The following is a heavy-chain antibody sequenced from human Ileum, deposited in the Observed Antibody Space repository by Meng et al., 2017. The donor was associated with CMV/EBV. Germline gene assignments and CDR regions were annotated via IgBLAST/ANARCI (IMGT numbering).Heavy chain of an antibody. Sequence: LRLSCAASGVTFNDYWMTWVRQAPGKGLEWVANIDKDGNQKYYADSVKGRFTISRDNAKNSVYLQMNTLRAEDTAVYYCLRAHPLGTWGQGTLVTVSS. CDR3: LRAHPLGT. CDR2: IDKDGNQK. V-gene: IGHV3-7*04. J-gene: IGHJ4*02. D-gene: IGHD7-27*01. CDR1: GVTFNDYW.